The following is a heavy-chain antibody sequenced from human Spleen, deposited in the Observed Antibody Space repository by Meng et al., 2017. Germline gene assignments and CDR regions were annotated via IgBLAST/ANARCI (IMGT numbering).Heavy chain of an antibody. CDR2: ISGSGGST. V-gene: IGHV3-23*01. Sequence: GESLKISCAASGFTFSSYAMSWVRQAPGKGLEWVSAISGSGGSTYYADSVKGRFIISRDNSKNTLYLQMNSLRAEDTAVYYCAKDTPWGAMMDYYYGMDVWGQGTTVTVSS. CDR3: AKDTPWGAMMDYYYGMDV. J-gene: IGHJ6*02. CDR1: GFTFSSYA. D-gene: IGHD3-16*01.